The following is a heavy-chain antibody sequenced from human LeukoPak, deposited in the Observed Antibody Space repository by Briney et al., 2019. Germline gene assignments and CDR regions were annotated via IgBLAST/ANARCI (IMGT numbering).Heavy chain of an antibody. CDR3: AREGVAADFDY. V-gene: IGHV3-74*01. J-gene: IGHJ4*02. Sequence: GGSLRLSCAASGFTFSNYWMHWVRHAPGKGLVWVSRINSDGSSTSYADSVKGRFTISRDNAKNTLYLQMNSLRAEDTAVYYCAREGVAADFDYWGQGTLVTVSS. CDR2: INSDGSST. CDR1: GFTFSNYW. D-gene: IGHD6-13*01.